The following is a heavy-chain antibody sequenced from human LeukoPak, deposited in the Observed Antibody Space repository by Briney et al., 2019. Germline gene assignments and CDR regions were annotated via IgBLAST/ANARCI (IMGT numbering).Heavy chain of an antibody. CDR1: GFTFSSYE. Sequence: GGSLRLSCAASGFTFSSYEMNWVRHAPGMGLVWVSRISGDGSTTSYADSVKGRFTISRDNAKNTLYLQMNSLRAEDTAVYYCARLDILTGNYYYFNVWGQGTLVTVSS. CDR2: ISGDGSTT. J-gene: IGHJ4*02. CDR3: ARLDILTGNYYYFNV. V-gene: IGHV3-74*01. D-gene: IGHD3-9*01.